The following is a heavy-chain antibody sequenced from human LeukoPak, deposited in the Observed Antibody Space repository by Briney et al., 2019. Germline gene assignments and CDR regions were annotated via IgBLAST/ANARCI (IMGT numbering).Heavy chain of an antibody. CDR2: IIPIFGTA. CDR3: ARDSSGFPRDASEH. D-gene: IGHD3-22*01. Sequence: SVKVSCKASGGTFSSYAISWVRQAPGQGLEWMGGIIPIFGTANYAQKFQGRVTITTDESTSTAYMELSSLRSEDTAVYFCARDSSGFPRDASEHWGQGTLVTVSS. CDR1: GGTFSSYA. V-gene: IGHV1-69*05. J-gene: IGHJ4*02.